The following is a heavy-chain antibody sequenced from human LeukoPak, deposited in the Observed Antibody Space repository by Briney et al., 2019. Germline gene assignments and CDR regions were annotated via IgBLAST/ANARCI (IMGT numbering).Heavy chain of an antibody. J-gene: IGHJ4*02. CDR1: GGSISSSSYY. D-gene: IGHD1-7*01. CDR2: IYYSGST. V-gene: IGHV4-39*01. Sequence: PSETLSLTCTVSGGSISSSSYYWGWIRQPPGKGLEWIGSIYYSGSTYYNPSLKSRVTISVDTSKNQFSLKLSSVTAADTAVYYCARVDNWNSGGPDYWGQGTLVTVSS. CDR3: ARVDNWNSGGPDY.